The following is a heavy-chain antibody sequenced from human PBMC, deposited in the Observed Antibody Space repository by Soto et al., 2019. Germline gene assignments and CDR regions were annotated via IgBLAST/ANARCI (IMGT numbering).Heavy chain of an antibody. J-gene: IGHJ5*02. D-gene: IGHD5-12*01. CDR1: GFTFSSYW. CDR3: AREVGGYNPGWFDT. Sequence: LRLSCAASGFTFSSYWMHWVRQAPGKGLVWVSRINSDGSSTSYADSVKGRFTISRDNAKNTLYLQMNSLRAEDTAVYYCAREVGGYNPGWFDTWGQGTLVTVSS. V-gene: IGHV3-74*01. CDR2: INSDGSST.